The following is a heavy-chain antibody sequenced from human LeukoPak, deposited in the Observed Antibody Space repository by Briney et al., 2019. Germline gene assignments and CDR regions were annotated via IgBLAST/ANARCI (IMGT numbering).Heavy chain of an antibody. V-gene: IGHV3-48*01. CDR2: ITASDTTK. CDR1: GPSFISYN. Sequence: TGGSLRLSCVASGPSFISYNMYWVRQAPGKGPEWVAYITASDTTKYYADSVKGPFAISRDNAKKSLFLQMNSLRAEDTAVYYCASGLLPMGYWGQGTLVTVSS. CDR3: ASGLLPMGY. D-gene: IGHD3-22*01. J-gene: IGHJ4*02.